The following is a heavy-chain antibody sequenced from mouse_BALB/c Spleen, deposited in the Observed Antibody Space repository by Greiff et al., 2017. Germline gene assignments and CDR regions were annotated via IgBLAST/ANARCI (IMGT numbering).Heavy chain of an antibody. J-gene: IGHJ3*01. CDR3: ARSSYGYAWFAY. CDR1: GYSITSDYA. D-gene: IGHD2-9*01. Sequence: VQLKESGPGLVKPSQSLSLTCTVTGYSITSDYAWNWIRQFPGNKLEWMGYISYSGSTSYNPSLKSRISITRDTSKNQFFLQLNSVTTEDTATYYCARSSYGYAWFAYWGQGTLVTVSA. V-gene: IGHV3-2*02. CDR2: ISYSGST.